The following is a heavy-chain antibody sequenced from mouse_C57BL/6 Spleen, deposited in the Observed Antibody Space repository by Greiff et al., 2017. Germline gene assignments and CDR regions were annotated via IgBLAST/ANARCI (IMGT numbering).Heavy chain of an antibody. CDR2: IDPNSGGT. CDR3: ARVNYGSSYGAWFAY. J-gene: IGHJ3*01. V-gene: IGHV1-72*01. D-gene: IGHD1-1*01. Sequence: VQLVESGAELVKPGASVKLSCKASGYTFTSYWMHWVKQRPGRGLEWIGRIDPNSGGTKYNEKFKSKATLTVDKPSSTAYMQLSSLTSEDSAVYYCARVNYGSSYGAWFAYWGQGTLVTVSA. CDR1: GYTFTSYW.